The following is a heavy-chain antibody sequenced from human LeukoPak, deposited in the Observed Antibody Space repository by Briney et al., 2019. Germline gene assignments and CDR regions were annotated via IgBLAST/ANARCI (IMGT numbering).Heavy chain of an antibody. CDR1: GFTVSSNY. Sequence: KPGGSLRLSCAASGFTVSSNYMSWFRQAPGKGLERVSSISSRSTNIFYADSVKGRFTISRDNAKNSLYLQMNSLGAEDTAVYYCARDAQWLVPEGYFYYMDVWGKGTTVTVSS. CDR3: ARDAQWLVPEGYFYYMDV. J-gene: IGHJ6*03. V-gene: IGHV3-21*01. D-gene: IGHD6-19*01. CDR2: ISSRSTNI.